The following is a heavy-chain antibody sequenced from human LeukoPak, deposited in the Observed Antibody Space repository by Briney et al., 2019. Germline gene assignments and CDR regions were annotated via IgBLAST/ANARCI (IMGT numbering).Heavy chain of an antibody. CDR3: ARDRGSYGHYYYYYGMDV. CDR1: GGSISSSSYY. J-gene: IGHJ6*02. V-gene: IGHV4-39*07. D-gene: IGHD5-18*01. Sequence: PSETLSLTCTVSGGSISSSSYYWGRIRQPPGKGLVWIVSIYYSGSTYYNPSLKSRVTISVDTSKNQFSLKLSSVTAADTAVYYCARDRGSYGHYYYYYGMDVWGQGTTVTVSS. CDR2: IYYSGST.